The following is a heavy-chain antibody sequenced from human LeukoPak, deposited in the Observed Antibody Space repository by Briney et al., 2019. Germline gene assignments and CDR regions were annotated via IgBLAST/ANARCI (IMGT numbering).Heavy chain of an antibody. CDR2: AYYRSKWYI. D-gene: IGHD3-10*01. Sequence: SQTLSLTCAISGDSVSGSPAVWNWIRQSPSRGLEWLGRAYYRSKWYIDYAVSVKGRITITPDTSKNQFSLQLNSVTPEDTAVYYCARGAIRGGTNFDYWGQGTLVTVSS. CDR1: GDSVSGSPAV. V-gene: IGHV6-1*01. J-gene: IGHJ4*02. CDR3: ARGAIRGGTNFDY.